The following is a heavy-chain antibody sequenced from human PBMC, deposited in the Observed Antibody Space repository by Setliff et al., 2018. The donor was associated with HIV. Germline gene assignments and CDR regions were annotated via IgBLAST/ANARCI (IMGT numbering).Heavy chain of an antibody. Sequence: GGSLRLSCAASGFSFDDFAMHWVRQVPGKGLEWLSLISWDGSSTYYADSLKGRFTISRDDSKNTLYLQMNSLRAEDTALYYCARGQFRLRPDSLDLWGQGTLVTVSS. CDR3: ARGQFRLRPDSLDL. CDR1: GFSFDDFA. CDR2: ISWDGSST. D-gene: IGHD2-21*01. J-gene: IGHJ3*01. V-gene: IGHV3-43D*04.